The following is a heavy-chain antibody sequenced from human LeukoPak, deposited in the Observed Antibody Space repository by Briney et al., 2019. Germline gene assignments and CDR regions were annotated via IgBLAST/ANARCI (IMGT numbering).Heavy chain of an antibody. Sequence: ASVKVSCKASGYTFTSYGISWVRQAPGQGLEWMGWISAYNGNTNYAQKLQGRVTMTTDTSTSTAYMELRSLRSDDTAVYYCARVIAVAGSKGTFDYWGQGTLVTVSS. J-gene: IGHJ4*02. CDR1: GYTFTSYG. CDR2: ISAYNGNT. D-gene: IGHD6-19*01. CDR3: ARVIAVAGSKGTFDY. V-gene: IGHV1-18*01.